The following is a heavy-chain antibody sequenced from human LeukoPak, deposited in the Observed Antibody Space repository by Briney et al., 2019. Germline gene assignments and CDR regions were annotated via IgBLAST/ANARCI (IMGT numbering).Heavy chain of an antibody. CDR1: GYSISSGYY. CDR3: ARGRLEYYYDSSGYLDY. D-gene: IGHD3-22*01. CDR2: IYHSGST. J-gene: IGHJ4*02. Sequence: SETLSLTCTVSGYSISSGYYWGWIRQPPGKGLEWIGSIYHSGSTYYNPSLKSRVTISVDTSKNQFSLKLSPVTAADTAVYYCARGRLEYYYDSSGYLDYWGQGTLVTVSS. V-gene: IGHV4-38-2*02.